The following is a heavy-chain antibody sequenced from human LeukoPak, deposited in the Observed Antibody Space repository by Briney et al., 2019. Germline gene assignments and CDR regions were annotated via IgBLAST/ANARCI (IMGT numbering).Heavy chain of an antibody. D-gene: IGHD3-10*01. J-gene: IGHJ3*02. CDR1: GGSISSYY. CDR2: IYTSGST. V-gene: IGHV4-4*07. Sequence: PSETLSLTCTVSGGSISSYYWSWIRQPAGKGLEWIGRIYTSGSTNYNPSLKSRVTMSVDTSKNQFSLKLSSVTAADTAVYYCARTPYHGAGSYWVAFDIWGQGTMVTVSS. CDR3: ARTPYHGAGSYWVAFDI.